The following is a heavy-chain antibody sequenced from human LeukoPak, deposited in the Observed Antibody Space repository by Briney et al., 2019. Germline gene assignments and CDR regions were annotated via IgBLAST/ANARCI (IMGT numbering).Heavy chain of an antibody. Sequence: SQTLSLTCAISGDSVSSNSAAWNWFRQSPSRGLEWLGRTYYRSKWYNEYTVSVKSRITINPDTSKNQFSLQLNSVTPEDTAVYYCARSSGWIDYWGQGTLVTVSS. CDR3: ARSSGWIDY. V-gene: IGHV6-1*01. CDR1: GDSVSSNSAA. CDR2: TYYRSKWYN. D-gene: IGHD6-19*01. J-gene: IGHJ4*02.